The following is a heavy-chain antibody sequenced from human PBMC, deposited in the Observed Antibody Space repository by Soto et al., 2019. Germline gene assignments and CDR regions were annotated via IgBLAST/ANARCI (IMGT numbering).Heavy chain of an antibody. V-gene: IGHV1-69*01. CDR1: GGTFSSYA. CDR2: IIPIFGTA. Sequence: QVQLVQSGAEVKKPGSSVKVSCKASGGTFSSYAISWVRQAPGQGLEWMGGIIPIFGTANYAQKFQGRVTITADESTSTAYMELSILRSEDTAVYYCARGQRGVVTYYYYGMDVWGQGTTVTVSS. D-gene: IGHD3-3*01. J-gene: IGHJ6*02. CDR3: ARGQRGVVTYYYYGMDV.